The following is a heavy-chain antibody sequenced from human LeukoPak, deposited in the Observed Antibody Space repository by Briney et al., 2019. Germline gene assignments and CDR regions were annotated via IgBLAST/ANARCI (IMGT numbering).Heavy chain of an antibody. J-gene: IGHJ6*02. CDR2: ISWNSGSI. CDR1: GFTFDDYA. CDR3: AKDIRSGDCSSTSCYSGYYYYYGMDV. D-gene: IGHD2-2*01. Sequence: GRSLRLSCAASGFTFDDYAMHWVRQAPGKGLEWVSGISWNSGSIGYAVSVKGRFTISRDNAKNSLYLQMNSLRAEDTALYYCAKDIRSGDCSSTSCYSGYYYYYGMDVWGQGTTVTVSS. V-gene: IGHV3-9*01.